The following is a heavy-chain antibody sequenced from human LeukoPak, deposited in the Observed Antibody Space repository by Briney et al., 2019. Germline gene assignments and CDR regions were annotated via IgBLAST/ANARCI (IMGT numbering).Heavy chain of an antibody. CDR3: ARDQGTIILGYFDY. Sequence: SETLSLTCTVSGGSISSGSYCWSWIRQPAGKGLEWIGHIYSSGSTNYNPSLKSRVTISVDTSKNQFSLKLSSVTAADTAVYYCARDQGTIILGYFDYWGQGTLVTVSS. D-gene: IGHD3-22*01. V-gene: IGHV4-61*09. CDR2: IYSSGST. CDR1: GGSISSGSYC. J-gene: IGHJ4*02.